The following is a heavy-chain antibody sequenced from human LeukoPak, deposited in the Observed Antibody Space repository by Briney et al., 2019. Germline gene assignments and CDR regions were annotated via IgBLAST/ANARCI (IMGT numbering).Heavy chain of an antibody. Sequence: SQTLSLTCTVSGGSISSGGYSWSWIRQPPGKGLEWIGHIYQSGSTYYNPSLKSRATISVDRSKNQFSLKLSSVTAADTAVYYCARDGSGSLDAFDIWGQGTMVTVSS. CDR1: GGSISSGGYS. D-gene: IGHD1-26*01. V-gene: IGHV4-30-2*01. CDR3: ARDGSGSLDAFDI. J-gene: IGHJ3*02. CDR2: IYQSGST.